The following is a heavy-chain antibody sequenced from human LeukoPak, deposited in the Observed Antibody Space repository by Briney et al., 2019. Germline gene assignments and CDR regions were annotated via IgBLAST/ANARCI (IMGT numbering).Heavy chain of an antibody. V-gene: IGHV3-30-3*01. Sequence: GGSLRLSCAASGFSFSIYALHWVRQAPGKGLEWVAVISYDGSNKYYADSVKGRFTISRDNSKNTLYLQMNSLRAEDTAVYYCARSSSSWSLDYWGQGTLVTVSS. D-gene: IGHD6-13*01. CDR2: ISYDGSNK. CDR1: GFSFSIYA. CDR3: ARSSSSWSLDY. J-gene: IGHJ4*02.